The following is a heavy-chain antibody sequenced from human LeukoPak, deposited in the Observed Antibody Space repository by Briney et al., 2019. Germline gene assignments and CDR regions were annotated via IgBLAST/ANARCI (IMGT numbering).Heavy chain of an antibody. CDR2: IYSGGST. CDR1: GFTVSSNY. V-gene: IGHV3-53*01. CDR3: ATTGAAAGTPFDY. J-gene: IGHJ4*02. Sequence: GGSLRLSCAASGFTVSSNYMSWVRQAPGKGLEWVSVIYSGGSTYYADSVKGRFTISRDNSKNTLYLQMNSLRAEDTAVYYCATTGAAAGTPFDYWGQGTLVTVSS. D-gene: IGHD6-13*01.